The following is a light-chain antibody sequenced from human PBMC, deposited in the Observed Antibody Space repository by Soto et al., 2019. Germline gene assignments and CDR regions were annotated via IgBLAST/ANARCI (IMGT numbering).Light chain of an antibody. CDR1: QSVGSK. V-gene: IGKV3-15*01. CDR2: GVS. Sequence: EIGMTQSPGALSVCLGERATLSWRASQSVGSKLAWYQHKPGQPPRLLIHGVSTRATGVPARFSGSGSATEFTLAISSLQSEDFAVYYCQQYNKWPRTFGQGTKVDI. CDR3: QQYNKWPRT. J-gene: IGKJ1*01.